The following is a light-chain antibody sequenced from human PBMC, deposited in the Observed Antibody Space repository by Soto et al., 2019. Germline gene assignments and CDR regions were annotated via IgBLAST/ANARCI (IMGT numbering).Light chain of an antibody. CDR1: QSVSSD. CDR3: QQYGSSRWT. Sequence: EIVLTQSPVTLSLSPGERATLSCRASQSVSSDLVWYQQKPGLAPRLLIYDASSRATGVPARFSGSGSGTDFTLTISSLEPEGFAVYYCQQYGSSRWTFGQGTKVEIK. V-gene: IGKV3-11*01. J-gene: IGKJ1*01. CDR2: DAS.